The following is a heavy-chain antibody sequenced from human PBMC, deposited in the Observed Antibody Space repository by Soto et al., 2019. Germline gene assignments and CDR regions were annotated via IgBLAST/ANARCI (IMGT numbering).Heavy chain of an antibody. CDR3: ARSRSKQLVRHYYYGMDV. CDR2: ISSSSSYI. CDR1: GFTFSSYS. Sequence: PGGSLRLSCAASGFTFSSYSMNWVRQAPGKGLEWVSSISSSSSYIYYADSVKGRFTISRDNAKNSLYLQMNSLRAEDTAVYYCARSRSKQLVRHYYYGMDVWGQGTTVTVSS. D-gene: IGHD6-6*01. J-gene: IGHJ6*02. V-gene: IGHV3-21*01.